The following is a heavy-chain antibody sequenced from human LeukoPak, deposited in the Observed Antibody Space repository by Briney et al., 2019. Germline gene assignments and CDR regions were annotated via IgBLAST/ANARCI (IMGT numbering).Heavy chain of an antibody. CDR3: ASSSGYYVFDY. CDR1: GYTFTSYY. J-gene: IGHJ4*02. CDR2: INPSGGST. Sequence: ASVKVSCKASGYTFTSYYMHWVRQAPGQGLEWMGIINPSGGSTGYAQKFQGRVTMTRDTSTSTVYMDLSGLRSEDTAVYYCASSSGYYVFDYWGQGTLVTVSS. V-gene: IGHV1-46*01. D-gene: IGHD3-3*01.